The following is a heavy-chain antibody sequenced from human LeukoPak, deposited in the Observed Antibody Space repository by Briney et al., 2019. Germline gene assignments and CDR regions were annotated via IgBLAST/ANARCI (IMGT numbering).Heavy chain of an antibody. V-gene: IGHV3-7*01. D-gene: IGHD6-13*01. J-gene: IGHJ4*02. CDR1: GFTFSNYW. CDR3: ATALHSSSWSFDY. CDR2: IKQDGSER. Sequence: GGSPRLSCAASGFTFSNYWMSWVRQAPGKGLEWVANIKQDGSERYYVDSVRGRFTISRDNAKNSLFLQIHSLRAEDTAVYYCATALHSSSWSFDYWGQGTLVTVSS.